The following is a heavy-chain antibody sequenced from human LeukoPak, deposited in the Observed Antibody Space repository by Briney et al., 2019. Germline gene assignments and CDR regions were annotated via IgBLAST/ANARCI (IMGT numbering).Heavy chain of an antibody. CDR2: INTYTGNP. CDR1: GYTFTSYA. J-gene: IGHJ4*02. D-gene: IGHD2-15*01. Sequence: ASVKVSCKASGYTFTSYAMNWVRQAPGQGLEWMGWINTYTGNPTYAQGLTGRFVFSLDTSVSTAYLQISSLKAEDTAVYYCAIGYCSGGRCYSNARTFDYWGQGTRVSVSS. V-gene: IGHV7-4-1*02. CDR3: AIGYCSGGRCYSNARTFDY.